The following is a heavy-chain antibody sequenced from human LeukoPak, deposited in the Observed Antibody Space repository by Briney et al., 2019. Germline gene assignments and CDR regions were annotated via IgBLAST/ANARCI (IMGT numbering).Heavy chain of an antibody. D-gene: IGHD6-13*01. Sequence: PSETLCLTCTVSGCTISSYYWSWIRQPPGKGLEWIGYIYYSGSTNYDPSLKSRVTISVDTSKNQFSLKLSSVTGADTAVYYCAREASSSWYPPAFDIWGQGTMVTVSS. J-gene: IGHJ3*02. CDR1: GCTISSYY. CDR2: IYYSGST. CDR3: AREASSSWYPPAFDI. V-gene: IGHV4-59*01.